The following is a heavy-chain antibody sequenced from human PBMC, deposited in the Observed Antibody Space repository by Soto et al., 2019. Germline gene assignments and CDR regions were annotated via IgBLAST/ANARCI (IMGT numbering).Heavy chain of an antibody. J-gene: IGHJ4*02. D-gene: IGHD3-22*01. Sequence: GLIRHSCGAAGVNSRSYAMSRVRKAPGKGLEWVSAISGSGGSTYYADSVKGRFTISRDNSKNTLYLQMNSLRAEDTAVYYCAKKFLPDYYDSSENKYYFDYWGQGTLVTVSS. CDR2: ISGSGGST. CDR3: AKKFLPDYYDSSENKYYFDY. CDR1: GVNSRSYA. V-gene: IGHV3-23*01.